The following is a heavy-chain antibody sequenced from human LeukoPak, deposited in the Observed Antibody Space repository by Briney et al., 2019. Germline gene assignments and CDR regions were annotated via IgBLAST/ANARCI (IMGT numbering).Heavy chain of an antibody. CDR3: ARAKIIHSITHMDV. CDR1: GFTFSTYG. J-gene: IGHJ6*02. Sequence: PGRSLRLSCVASGFTFSTYGMHWVRQAPGKGLEWVAVMSRDGGIEKYADSVKGRFTISRDNSKKTLYLQMNSLRSDDAAVYYCARAKIIHSITHMDVWGQGTTVTVSS. V-gene: IGHV3-30*03. D-gene: IGHD2/OR15-2a*01. CDR2: MSRDGGIE.